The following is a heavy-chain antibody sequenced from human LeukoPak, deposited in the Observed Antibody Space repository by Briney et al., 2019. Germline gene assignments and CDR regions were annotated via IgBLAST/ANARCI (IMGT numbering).Heavy chain of an antibody. CDR1: GFTFSSYG. D-gene: IGHD3-10*01. Sequence: GGSLRLSCAASGFTFSSYGMHWVRQAPGKGLEWVAVIWYDGSNKYCADSVKGRFTISRDNSKNTLYLQMNSLRAEDTAVYYCARDRGRGMYYFDYWGQGTLVTVSS. CDR2: IWYDGSNK. CDR3: ARDRGRGMYYFDY. V-gene: IGHV3-33*01. J-gene: IGHJ4*02.